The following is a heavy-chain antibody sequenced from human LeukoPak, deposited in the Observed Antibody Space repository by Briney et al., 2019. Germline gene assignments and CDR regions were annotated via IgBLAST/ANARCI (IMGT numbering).Heavy chain of an antibody. CDR2: IGGYSGHT. CDR1: GYSFTDYS. V-gene: IGHV1-18*01. J-gene: IGHJ3*01. Sequence: GASVKVSCPASGYSFTDYSINWVRLAPGQGLEWTGWIGGYSGHTQYAEKFQGRVIMATNTSTKTAYMELTNLRSDDTAVYYCARPANLYYSADAFALWGQGTLVTVSS. D-gene: IGHD2/OR15-2a*01. CDR3: ARPANLYYSADAFAL.